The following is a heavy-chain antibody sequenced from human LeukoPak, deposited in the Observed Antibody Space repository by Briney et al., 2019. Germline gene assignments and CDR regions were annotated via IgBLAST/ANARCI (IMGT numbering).Heavy chain of an antibody. CDR2: ISSSSSYI. CDR3: ARDGKLEPFDY. CDR1: GFTFSSYS. V-gene: IGHV3-21*01. Sequence: GALRLSCAASGFTFSSYSMNWVRRAPGKGLEWVSSISSSSSYIYYADSVKGRFTISRDNAKNSLYLQMNSLRAEDTAVYYCARDGKLEPFDYWGQGTLVTVSS. J-gene: IGHJ4*02. D-gene: IGHD1-1*01.